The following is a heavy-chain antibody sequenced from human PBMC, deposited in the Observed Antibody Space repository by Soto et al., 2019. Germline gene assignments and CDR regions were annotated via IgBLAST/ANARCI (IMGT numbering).Heavy chain of an antibody. CDR2: IYYSGST. D-gene: IGHD3-22*01. J-gene: IGHJ4*02. V-gene: IGHV4-59*01. CDR3: ASNRYYYDSSGYYYYYFDY. CDR1: GGSIGSYY. Sequence: SDTLSLTCTVSGGSIGSYYWSWIRPPPGKGLEWIGYIYYSGSTNYNPSLKSRVTISVDTSKNQFSLKLSSVTAADTAVYYCASNRYYYDSSGYYYYYFDYWGQGTLVTVSS.